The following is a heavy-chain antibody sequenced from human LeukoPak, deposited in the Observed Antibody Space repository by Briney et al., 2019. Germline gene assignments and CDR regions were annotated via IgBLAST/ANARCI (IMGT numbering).Heavy chain of an antibody. Sequence: SETLSLTCTVSGGSISSYFWSWIRQPPGKGLEWIGYIYYSGSTNYNPSLKSRVTISVDTSKNQFSLKLSSVTAADTAVYYCASAQAPMGGTTETDIWGQGTMVTVSS. J-gene: IGHJ3*02. D-gene: IGHD4-11*01. CDR2: IYYSGST. CDR1: GGSISSYF. CDR3: ASAQAPMGGTTETDI. V-gene: IGHV4-59*01.